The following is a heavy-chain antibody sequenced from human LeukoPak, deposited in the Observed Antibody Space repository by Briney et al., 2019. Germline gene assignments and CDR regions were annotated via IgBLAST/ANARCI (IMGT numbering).Heavy chain of an antibody. Sequence: PGGSLRLSCAGSGFTFNNYWVHWVRQVPGKGLEWVSRINGDGRSTSYADSVKGRFTITRDNAKYTLFLQMNNLGAEDTAVYYCAKDRGAPDFYYYYYGMDVWGQGTTVTVSS. CDR2: INGDGRST. D-gene: IGHD1-14*01. CDR3: AKDRGAPDFYYYYYGMDV. J-gene: IGHJ6*02. V-gene: IGHV3-74*01. CDR1: GFTFNNYW.